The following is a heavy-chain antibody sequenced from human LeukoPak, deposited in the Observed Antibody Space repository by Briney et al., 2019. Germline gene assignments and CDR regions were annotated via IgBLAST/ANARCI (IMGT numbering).Heavy chain of an antibody. CDR1: GYSISSGYC. Sequence: SETLSLTCAVFGYSISSGYCWGWIRQPPGKGLEWFGSIYHSGATYYNPSLKSRVTISVDTSKNQFSLKLSSVTAADTAVYYCARAYYYDSSGYFDYWGQGALVTVSS. V-gene: IGHV4-38-2*01. CDR3: ARAYYYDSSGYFDY. CDR2: IYHSGAT. D-gene: IGHD3-22*01. J-gene: IGHJ4*02.